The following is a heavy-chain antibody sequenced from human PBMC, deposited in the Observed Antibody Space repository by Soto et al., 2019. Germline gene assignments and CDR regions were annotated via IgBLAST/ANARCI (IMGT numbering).Heavy chain of an antibody. V-gene: IGHV3-11*06. CDR1: GFTFSDYY. D-gene: IGHD1-26*01. CDR3: SRGKKKWELLDY. CDR2: IVISNAYT. Sequence: GGSLRLSCAASGFTFSDYYMSWIRQAPGKGLEWVSYIVISNAYTNYADSVKGRFTISRDNAKNSLYLEMNSLRAEDTAVYYCSRGKKKWELLDYWGQGILVTVS. J-gene: IGHJ4*02.